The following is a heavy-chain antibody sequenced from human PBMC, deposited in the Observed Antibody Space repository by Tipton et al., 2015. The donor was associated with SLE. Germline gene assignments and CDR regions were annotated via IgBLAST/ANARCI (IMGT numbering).Heavy chain of an antibody. CDR3: ARDPLEGYMDV. CDR1: GGSISSGGYY. J-gene: IGHJ6*03. CDR2: IYASGNTHY. Sequence: TLSLTCTVSGGSISSGGYYWTWIRQPAGKGLEWIGQIYASGNTHYNYNPSLESRLTISVDRSTNQFSLRLTSVTAADTAVYYCARDPLEGYMDVWGKGTTVTVSS. V-gene: IGHV4-61*09. D-gene: IGHD5-24*01.